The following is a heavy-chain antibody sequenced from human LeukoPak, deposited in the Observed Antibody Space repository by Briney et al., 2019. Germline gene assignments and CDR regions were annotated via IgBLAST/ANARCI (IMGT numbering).Heavy chain of an antibody. J-gene: IGHJ4*02. V-gene: IGHV3-33*01. CDR2: IWYDGSNK. D-gene: IGHD2-2*01. CDR1: GFTFSSYG. CDR3: ARGVTRYCSSTSCYYFDY. Sequence: PGGSLRLSCAASGFTFSSYGMHWVRQAPGKGLEWVAVIWYDGSNKYYADSVKGRFTISRDNSKNTLYLQMNSLRAEDTAVYYCARGVTRYCSSTSCYYFDYWSQGTLVTVSS.